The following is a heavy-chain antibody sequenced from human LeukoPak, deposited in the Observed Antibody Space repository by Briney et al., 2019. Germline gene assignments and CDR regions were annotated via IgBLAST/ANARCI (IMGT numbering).Heavy chain of an antibody. Sequence: GGSLRLSCAASEFTFTTYGMHWVRQAPGKGLEWVAFIYYDGSNICYADYVKGRFTISRDISKSTLYLQMDSLRAEDTAIYYCARDWKTNSFDYWGQGTLVTVSS. CDR2: IYYDGSNI. CDR1: EFTFTTYG. CDR3: ARDWKTNSFDY. D-gene: IGHD1-1*01. J-gene: IGHJ4*02. V-gene: IGHV3-33*01.